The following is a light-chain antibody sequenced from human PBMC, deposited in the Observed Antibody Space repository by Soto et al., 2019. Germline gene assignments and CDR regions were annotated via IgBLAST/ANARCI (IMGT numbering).Light chain of an antibody. Sequence: IQMPSAPSALSASLGDRVTVTCRASQPITNWLAWYQQKPGKAPRVLIHTASSLAGGVPSRFSGSRSGTEFILTISSLQPEDFATYYWQQLHTYLHTLGQGARLKIK. CDR1: QPITNW. V-gene: IGKV1-5*01. J-gene: IGKJ5*01. CDR3: QQLHTYLHT. CDR2: TAS.